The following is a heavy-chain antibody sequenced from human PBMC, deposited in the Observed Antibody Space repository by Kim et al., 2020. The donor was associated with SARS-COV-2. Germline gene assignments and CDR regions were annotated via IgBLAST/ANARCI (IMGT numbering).Heavy chain of an antibody. CDR3: ARSYSGSYWARPTLHY. D-gene: IGHD1-26*01. Sequence: SETLSLTCTVSGGSISSYYWSWIRQPPGKGLEWIGYIYYSGSTNYNPSLKSRVTISVDTSKNQFSLKLSSVTAADTAVYYCARSYSGSYWARPTLHYWGQGTLVTVSS. V-gene: IGHV4-59*08. CDR2: IYYSGST. CDR1: GGSISSYY. J-gene: IGHJ4*02.